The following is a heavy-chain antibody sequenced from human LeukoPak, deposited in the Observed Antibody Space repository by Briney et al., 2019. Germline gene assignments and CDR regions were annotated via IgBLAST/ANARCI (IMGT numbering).Heavy chain of an antibody. CDR2: ISWNSGSI. CDR1: GFTFDDYA. V-gene: IGHV3-9*01. CDR3: ARAGKLLPPY. D-gene: IGHD2-15*01. Sequence: GGSLRLSCAASGFTFDDYAMHWVRQAPGKGLEWVSGISWNSGSIGYADSVKGRLTISRDNSKNTLYLQMNSLRAEDTAVYYCARAGKLLPPYWGQGTLVTVSS. J-gene: IGHJ4*02.